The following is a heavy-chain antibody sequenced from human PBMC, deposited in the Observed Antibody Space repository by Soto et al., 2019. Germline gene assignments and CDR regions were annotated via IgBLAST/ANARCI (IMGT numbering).Heavy chain of an antibody. Sequence: ASVTVSCKASGYTYTSYGISWVRQAPGQGLEWMGWISAYNGNTNYAQKLQGRVTMTTDTSTSTAYMELRSLRSDDTAVYYCARTHPVLRYFDWLLSPDAFDIWGQGTMVTVSS. V-gene: IGHV1-18*01. CDR1: GYTYTSYG. CDR2: ISAYNGNT. J-gene: IGHJ3*02. D-gene: IGHD3-9*01. CDR3: ARTHPVLRYFDWLLSPDAFDI.